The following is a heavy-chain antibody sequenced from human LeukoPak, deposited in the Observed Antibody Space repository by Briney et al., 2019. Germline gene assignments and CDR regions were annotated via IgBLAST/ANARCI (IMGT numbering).Heavy chain of an antibody. D-gene: IGHD6-13*01. CDR1: GGSFSGYY. J-gene: IGHJ4*02. V-gene: IGHV4-34*01. Sequence: PSETLSLTCAVYGGSFSGYYWSWIRQPPGKGLEWIGEINHSGSTNYNPSLKSRVTISVDTSKNQFSLKLSSVTAADTAVYYCARGPNYSSSRRPFDYWGQGTLVTVSS. CDR2: INHSGST. CDR3: ARGPNYSSSRRPFDY.